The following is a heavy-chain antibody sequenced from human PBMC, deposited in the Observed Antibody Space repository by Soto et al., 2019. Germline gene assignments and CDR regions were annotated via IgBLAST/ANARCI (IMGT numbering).Heavy chain of an antibody. D-gene: IGHD3-22*01. CDR1: GGSISSYY. Sequence: LSVTCTVSGGSISSYYWSWIRQPAGKGLEWIGRIYTSGSTNYNPSLKSRVTMSVDTSKNQFSLKLSSVTAADTAVYYCARGPVVVITGWHWFDPWGQGTLVTVSS. J-gene: IGHJ5*02. V-gene: IGHV4-4*07. CDR2: IYTSGST. CDR3: ARGPVVVITGWHWFDP.